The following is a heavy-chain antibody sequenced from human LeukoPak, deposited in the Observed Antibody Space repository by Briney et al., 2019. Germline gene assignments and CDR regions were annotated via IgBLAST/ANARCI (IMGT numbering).Heavy chain of an antibody. CDR2: INPNSGGT. D-gene: IGHD3-10*01. J-gene: IGHJ6*03. Sequence: ASVKVSCKASGYTFTGYYMHWVRQAPGQGLEWMGWINPNSGGTNYAQKFQGRVTMTRDTSISTAYMELSRLRSDDTAVYYCARVRGLYGSPNRVYYYMDVWGKGTTVTISS. V-gene: IGHV1-2*02. CDR3: ARVRGLYGSPNRVYYYMDV. CDR1: GYTFTGYY.